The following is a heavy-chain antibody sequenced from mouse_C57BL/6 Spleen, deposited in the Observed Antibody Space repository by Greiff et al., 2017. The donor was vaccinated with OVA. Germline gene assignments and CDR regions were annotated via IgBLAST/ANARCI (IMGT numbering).Heavy chain of an antibody. CDR2: IRNKANGYTT. V-gene: IGHV7-3*01. CDR1: GFTFTDYY. Sequence: EVQLVESGGGLVQPGGSLSLSCAASGFTFTDYYMSWVRQPPGKALEWLGFIRNKANGYTTEYSASVKGRFTISRDNSQSILYLQMNALRAEDSATYYCARYGYYGSSLAYWGQGTLVTVSA. CDR3: ARYGYYGSSLAY. J-gene: IGHJ3*01. D-gene: IGHD1-1*01.